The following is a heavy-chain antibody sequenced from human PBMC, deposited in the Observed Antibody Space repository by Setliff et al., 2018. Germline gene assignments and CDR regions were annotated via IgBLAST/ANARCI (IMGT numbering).Heavy chain of an antibody. CDR2: INHSGST. CDR3: ARGRMRGSCSGPSCTYDPFDI. J-gene: IGHJ3*02. Sequence: KTSETLSLTCTVYGGSLSNYYWSWIRQPPGKGLEWIVEINHSGSTNYNPSLKGRVTISVDTSKNQLSLILRSVTAADTAVYYCARGRMRGSCSGPSCTYDPFDIWGQGTPVT. CDR1: GGSLSNYY. D-gene: IGHD2-2*01. V-gene: IGHV4-34*01.